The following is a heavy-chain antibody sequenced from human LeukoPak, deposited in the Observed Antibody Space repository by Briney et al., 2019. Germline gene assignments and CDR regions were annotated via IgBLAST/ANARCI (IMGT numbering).Heavy chain of an antibody. V-gene: IGHV4-4*02. CDR2: IFHSGTT. Sequence: SETLSLTCAVSGXSISSTHGWNWVRQPPGKGLEWIGEIFHSGTTNYNPSLKRRVTISLDKSKNQFSLKLKSVTAADTAVYYCARDQWLLRGGDHDAFDIWGQGTMVTVSS. J-gene: IGHJ3*02. CDR1: GXSISSTHG. CDR3: ARDQWLLRGGDHDAFDI. D-gene: IGHD6-19*01.